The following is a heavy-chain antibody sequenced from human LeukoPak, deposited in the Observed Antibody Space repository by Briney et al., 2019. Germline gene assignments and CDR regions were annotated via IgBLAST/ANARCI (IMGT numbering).Heavy chain of an antibody. CDR1: GGSLSSSSYY. CDR3: ARAVVIAPQTFDY. CDR2: IYYSGST. Sequence: PSETLSLTCTVSGGSLSSSSYYWVWIRQPPGKGLEWIGYIYYSGSTNYNPSLKSRVTISVDTSKSQFSLKLSSVTAADTAVYYCARAVVIAPQTFDYWGQGTLVTVSS. J-gene: IGHJ4*02. D-gene: IGHD2-21*01. V-gene: IGHV4-61*01.